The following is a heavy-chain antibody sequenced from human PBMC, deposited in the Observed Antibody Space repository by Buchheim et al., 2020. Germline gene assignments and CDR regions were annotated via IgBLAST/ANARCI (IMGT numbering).Heavy chain of an antibody. D-gene: IGHD1-26*01. J-gene: IGHJ5*02. Sequence: EVQLVESGGGLVKPGGSLRLSCAASGFTFSSYTMTWVRQAPGKGLEWVSSISSSNSYIYYADSVKGRFTISRDNAKNSLYLQMNSLRGEDTAVYYCARGVIVGATLRWFDPWSQGTL. CDR2: ISSSNSYI. CDR3: ARGVIVGATLRWFDP. V-gene: IGHV3-21*01. CDR1: GFTFSSYT.